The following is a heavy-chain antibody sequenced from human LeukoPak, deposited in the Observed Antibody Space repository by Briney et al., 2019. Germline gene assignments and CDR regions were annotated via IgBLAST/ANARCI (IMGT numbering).Heavy chain of an antibody. J-gene: IGHJ4*02. CDR3: ARDPDGGNSY. D-gene: IGHD4-23*01. Sequence: GGSLRLSCAASGFTFSTYSMNWVRQAPGKGLEWVSYISSSSSTIYYADSVKGRFTISRDNAKNSLYLRMNSLRAEDTAVHYCARDPDGGNSYWGQGTLVTVSS. V-gene: IGHV3-48*01. CDR1: GFTFSTYS. CDR2: ISSSSSTI.